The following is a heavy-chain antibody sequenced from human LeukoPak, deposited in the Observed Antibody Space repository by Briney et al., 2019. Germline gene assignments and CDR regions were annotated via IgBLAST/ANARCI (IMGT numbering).Heavy chain of an antibody. V-gene: IGHV3-48*02. CDR2: ISSSSSTI. Sequence: AGGSLRLSCAASGFTFSSYSMNWVRQAPGKGLEWVSYISSSSSTIYYADSVKGRFTISRDNAKNSLYLQMNSLRDEDTAVYYCARDAYGSGRRNYYYGMDVWGQGTTVTVSS. D-gene: IGHD3-10*01. CDR3: ARDAYGSGRRNYYYGMDV. J-gene: IGHJ6*02. CDR1: GFTFSSYS.